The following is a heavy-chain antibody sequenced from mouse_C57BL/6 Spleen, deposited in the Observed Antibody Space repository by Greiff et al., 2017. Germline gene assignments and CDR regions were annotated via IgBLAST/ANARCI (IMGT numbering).Heavy chain of an antibody. CDR1: GYTFTSYW. CDR3: ARYYYGSPYFDY. V-gene: IGHV1-64*01. D-gene: IGHD1-1*01. J-gene: IGHJ2*01. CDR2: IHPNSGST. Sequence: VQLQQPGAELVKPGASVKLSCKASGYTFTSYWMHWVKQRPGQGLEWIGMIHPNSGSTNYNEKFKSKATLTVDKSSSTAYMQLRSRTSEDSAVYYCARYYYGSPYFDYWGQGTTLTVSS.